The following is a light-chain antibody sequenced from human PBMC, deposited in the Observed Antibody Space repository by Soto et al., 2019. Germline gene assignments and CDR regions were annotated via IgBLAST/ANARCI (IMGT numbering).Light chain of an antibody. V-gene: IGKV3-15*01. CDR2: DAF. Sequence: KGITQCPATLSVSTGERATLSCRASQNVKTRLAWYQQKPGQAPRLLIYDAFTRATGIPARFSGSASGTEFTLTISSLQSEDFAVYYCQQYDEWPLTFGGGTKVDIK. J-gene: IGKJ4*01. CDR1: QNVKTR. CDR3: QQYDEWPLT.